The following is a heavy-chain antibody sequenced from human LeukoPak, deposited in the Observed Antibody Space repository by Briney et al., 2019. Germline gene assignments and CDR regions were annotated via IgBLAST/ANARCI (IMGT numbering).Heavy chain of an antibody. CDR3: ARGGYIDY. CDR2: ISTSSSII. D-gene: IGHD5-12*01. Sequence: GGSLRLSCAASGFTSSSYGMNWVRQAPGKGLEWVSYISTSSSIIYYADSVKGRFTISRDTAKSSLYLQMTSLRDDDTAVYYCARGGYIDYWGQGTLVTVSS. CDR1: GFTSSSYG. V-gene: IGHV3-48*02. J-gene: IGHJ4*02.